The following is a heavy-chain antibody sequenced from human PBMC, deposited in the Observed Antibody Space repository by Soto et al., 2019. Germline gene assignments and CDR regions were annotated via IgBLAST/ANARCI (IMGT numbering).Heavy chain of an antibody. J-gene: IGHJ4*02. CDR2: IIPILGIA. D-gene: IGHD5-12*01. Sequence: ASVKVSCKASGGTFSSYTISWVRQAPGQGLEWMGRIIPILGIANYAQKFQGRVTITADKSASTAYMELSSLRSEDTAVYYCARDYKIVATIQEEYYFDYWGQGTLVTVAS. CDR3: ARDYKIVATIQEEYYFDY. CDR1: GGTFSSYT. V-gene: IGHV1-69*04.